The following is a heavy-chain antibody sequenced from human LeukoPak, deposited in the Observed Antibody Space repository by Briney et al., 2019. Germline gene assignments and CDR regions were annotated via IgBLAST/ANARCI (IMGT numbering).Heavy chain of an antibody. CDR1: GFSLSTSGMC. V-gene: IGHV2-70*11. J-gene: IGHJ4*02. CDR3: ARDGSYVSSFDY. Sequence: SGPALVKPTQTLTLTCTFSGFSLSTSGMCVSWIRQPPGKALEWLARIDWDDDKYYSTSLKTRLTISKDTSKNQVVLTMTNMDPVDTATYYCARDGSYVSSFDYWGQGTLVTVSS. CDR2: IDWDDDK. D-gene: IGHD1-26*01.